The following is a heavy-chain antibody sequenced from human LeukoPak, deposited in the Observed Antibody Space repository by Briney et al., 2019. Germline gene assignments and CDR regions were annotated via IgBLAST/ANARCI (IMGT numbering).Heavy chain of an antibody. CDR2: IYSGGST. V-gene: IGHV3-53*01. CDR1: GFTVSSNY. CDR3: AREDTAMDKYYFDY. J-gene: IGHJ4*02. Sequence: GGSLRLSCAVSGFTVSSNYMSWVRQAPGKGLEWVSVIYSGGSTYYADSVKGRFTISRDNSKNTLYLQMNSLRAEDTAVYYCAREDTAMDKYYFDYWGQGTLVTVSS. D-gene: IGHD5-18*01.